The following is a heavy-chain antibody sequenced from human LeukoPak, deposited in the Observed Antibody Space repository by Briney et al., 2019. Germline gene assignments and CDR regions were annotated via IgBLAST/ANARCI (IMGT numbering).Heavy chain of an antibody. CDR1: GFTFSSYS. CDR2: ISSSSSYI. D-gene: IGHD2-21*01. Sequence: GGSLRLSCAASGFTFSSYSMNWVRQAPGKGLEWVSSISSSSSYIYYADSVKGRFTISRDNAKDLLYLQMNSLRDEDTAVYYCARDTVIGPFVISLDLWGQGVLVTVSS. J-gene: IGHJ5*02. V-gene: IGHV3-21*06. CDR3: ARDTVIGPFVISLDL.